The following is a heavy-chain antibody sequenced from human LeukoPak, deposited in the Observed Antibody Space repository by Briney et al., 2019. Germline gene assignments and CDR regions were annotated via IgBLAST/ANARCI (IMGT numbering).Heavy chain of an antibody. D-gene: IGHD3-22*01. CDR2: INHSGST. CDR1: GFTLSSYS. V-gene: IGHV4-34*01. Sequence: GSLRLSCAASGFTLSSYSMNWVRQAPGKGLEWIGEINHSGSTNYNPSLKSRVTISVDTSKNQFSLQLNSVTPEDTAVYYCARDQNYYDSSGYYYYFDYWGQGTLVTVSS. CDR3: ARDQNYYDSSGYYYYFDY. J-gene: IGHJ4*02.